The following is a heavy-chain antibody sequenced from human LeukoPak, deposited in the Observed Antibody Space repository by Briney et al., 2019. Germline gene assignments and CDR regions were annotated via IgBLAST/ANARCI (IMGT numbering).Heavy chain of an antibody. V-gene: IGHV4-34*01. CDR1: GGSFSGYY. D-gene: IGHD3-22*01. CDR3: ARGAPRYYYVSSGYLDY. CDR2: INHSGST. Sequence: PSETLSLTCAVYGGSFSGYYWSWIRQPPGKGLEWIGEINHSGSTNYSPSLKSRVTISVDTSKNQFSLKLSSVTAADTAVYYCARGAPRYYYVSSGYLDYWGQGTLVTVSS. J-gene: IGHJ4*02.